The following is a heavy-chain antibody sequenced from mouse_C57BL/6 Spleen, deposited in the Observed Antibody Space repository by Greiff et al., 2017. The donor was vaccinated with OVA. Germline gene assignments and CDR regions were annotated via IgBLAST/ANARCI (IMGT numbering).Heavy chain of an antibody. Sequence: QVQLQQSGAELVKPGASVKISCKASGYAFSSYWMNWVKQRPGKGLEWIGQIYPGDGDTNYNGKFKGKATLTADKSSSTAYMQLSSLTSEDSAVYFCARTGSNYVAMDYWGQGTSVTVSS. V-gene: IGHV1-80*01. J-gene: IGHJ4*01. CDR1: GYAFSSYW. CDR3: ARTGSNYVAMDY. D-gene: IGHD2-5*01. CDR2: IYPGDGDT.